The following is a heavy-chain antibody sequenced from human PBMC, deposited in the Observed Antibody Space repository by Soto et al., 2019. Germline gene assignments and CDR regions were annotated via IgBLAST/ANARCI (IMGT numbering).Heavy chain of an antibody. CDR1: GFTVSGNY. CDR2: IFSGDNT. D-gene: IGHD6-19*01. Sequence: EVQLVESGGGLIQPGGSLRLSCAASGFTVSGNYITWVRQAPGKGLEWVSVIFSGDNTYYSDSVKGRFTISRDNSKNTVYLQMNSLRAEDTAFYYCAKDCIAVAGFNGMDVWGQGTTVTVSS. V-gene: IGHV3-53*01. J-gene: IGHJ6*02. CDR3: AKDCIAVAGFNGMDV.